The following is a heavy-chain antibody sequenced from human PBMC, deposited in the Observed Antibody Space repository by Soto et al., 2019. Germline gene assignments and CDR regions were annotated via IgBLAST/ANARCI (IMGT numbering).Heavy chain of an antibody. J-gene: IGHJ5*02. V-gene: IGHV4-39*01. D-gene: IGHD6-13*01. CDR1: GGSISSSSYY. CDR2: FFYSGST. Sequence: PSETLSLTCTVSGGSISSSSYYWGWIRQPPGKGLEWIGSFFYSGSTYYNPSLKSRVTISVDTSKNQFSLKLSSVTAADTAVYYCARGWKQQLVNNWFDPWGQGTLVTVSS. CDR3: ARGWKQQLVNNWFDP.